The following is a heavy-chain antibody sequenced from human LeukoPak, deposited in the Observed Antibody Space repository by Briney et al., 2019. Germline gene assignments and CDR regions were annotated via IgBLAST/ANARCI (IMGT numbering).Heavy chain of an antibody. Sequence: KPSETLSLTCTVSGYSISSGYYWGWIRQPPGKGLEWIGSIYHSGSTYYNPSLKSRVTISVDTSKNQFSLKLSSVTAADTAVYYCAREPPSSWDYYYYYMDVWGKGTTVTVSS. V-gene: IGHV4-38-2*02. CDR3: AREPPSSWDYYYYYMDV. D-gene: IGHD6-13*01. CDR2: IYHSGST. CDR1: GYSISSGYY. J-gene: IGHJ6*03.